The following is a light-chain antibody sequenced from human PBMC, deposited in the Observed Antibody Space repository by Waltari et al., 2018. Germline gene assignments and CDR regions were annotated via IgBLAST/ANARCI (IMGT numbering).Light chain of an antibody. J-gene: IGKJ4*01. CDR2: WTS. CDR3: EQYITWPLS. CDR1: QSIGTC. Sequence: DIQMTQSPSTLSASVGDGVTINCRASQSIGTCLSWYQQKPGEAPKLLIDWTSRLQGGVPSRFSGSGSGTEFTLTVSSLQPDDFAIYDCEQYITWPLSFGGGTKVELK. V-gene: IGKV1-5*03.